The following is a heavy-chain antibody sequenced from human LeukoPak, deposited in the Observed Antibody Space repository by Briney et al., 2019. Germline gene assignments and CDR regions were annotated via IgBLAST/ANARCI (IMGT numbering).Heavy chain of an antibody. J-gene: IGHJ3*02. CDR2: INPNSGGT. Sequence: ASVKVSCKASGYTFTGYYMHWVRQAPGQGLEWMGWINPNSGGTNYAQKFQGRVTMTRDTSISTAYMELSRLRSDDTAVYYCARDRGAAAGNPDAFDIWGQGTMVTVSS. CDR3: ARDRGAAAGNPDAFDI. V-gene: IGHV1-2*02. CDR1: GYTFTGYY. D-gene: IGHD6-13*01.